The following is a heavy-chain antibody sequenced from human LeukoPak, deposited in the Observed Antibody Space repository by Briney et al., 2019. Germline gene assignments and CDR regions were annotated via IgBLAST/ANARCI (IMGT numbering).Heavy chain of an antibody. V-gene: IGHV3-74*01. D-gene: IGHD5-12*01. CDR2: IGNDGSGA. CDR1: GVPLYNYW. J-gene: IGHJ4*02. CDR3: ARYQQTGYESDY. Sequence: GGSLRLSSAASGVPLYNYWMDWVRQSPGRGLICVAGIGNDGSGAGYADSVKCRFTISRDNAKSTLYLQMNSLRAEDTAVYYCARYQQTGYESDYWGQGTLVTVSS.